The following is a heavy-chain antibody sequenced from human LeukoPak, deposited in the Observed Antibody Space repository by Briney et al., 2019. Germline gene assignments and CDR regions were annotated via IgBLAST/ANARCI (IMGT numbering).Heavy chain of an antibody. J-gene: IGHJ5*02. CDR1: GFTASNDY. D-gene: IGHD3-10*01. CDR2: IYGDGTT. Sequence: GGSLRLSCAASGFTASNDYMAWVRQAPGRGLEWVSLIYGDGTTFYTDSVKGRLTISRDNFKNTLYLQMSSLRPEDTALYYCARDRAGAQSWVALDPWGQGTLVTVSS. CDR3: ARDRAGAQSWVALDP. V-gene: IGHV3-66*02.